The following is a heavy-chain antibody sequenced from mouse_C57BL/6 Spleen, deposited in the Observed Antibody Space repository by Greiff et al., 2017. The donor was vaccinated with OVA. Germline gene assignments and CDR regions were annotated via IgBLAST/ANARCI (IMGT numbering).Heavy chain of an antibody. Sequence: QVQLQQPGAELVKPGASVKMSCKASGYTFTSYWITWVKQRPGQGLEWIGDIYPGSGSTNYNEKFKSKATLTVDTSSSTAYMQLSSLTSEDSAVYYCARCGTYYSNYEFNYYAMDYWGQGTSVTVSS. V-gene: IGHV1-55*01. D-gene: IGHD2-5*01. J-gene: IGHJ4*01. CDR1: GYTFTSYW. CDR3: ARCGTYYSNYEFNYYAMDY. CDR2: IYPGSGST.